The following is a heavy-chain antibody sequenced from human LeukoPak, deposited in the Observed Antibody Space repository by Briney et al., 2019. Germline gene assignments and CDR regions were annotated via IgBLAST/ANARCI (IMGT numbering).Heavy chain of an antibody. D-gene: IGHD1-7*01. Sequence: PGGSLRLSCAASGFTFSSYGMHWVRQAPGKGLEWVAVISYDGSNKYYADSVKGRFTISRDNSKNTLYLQMNSLRAEDTAVYYCAKDRSGGITGTPSFDYWGQGTLVTVSS. J-gene: IGHJ4*02. V-gene: IGHV3-30*18. CDR3: AKDRSGGITGTPSFDY. CDR2: ISYDGSNK. CDR1: GFTFSSYG.